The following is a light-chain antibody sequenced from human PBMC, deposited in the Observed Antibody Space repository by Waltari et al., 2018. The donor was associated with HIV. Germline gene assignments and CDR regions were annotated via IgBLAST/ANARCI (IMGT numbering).Light chain of an antibody. Sequence: QSALPQPASVSGSRGQSITISCTGTSSDVGGYDYVSCYQQHPGKAPKLMIYEVSNRPSGVSSRFSGSKSGNTASLTISGLQAEDEADYYCSSYTSGSTPVVFGGGTKLTV. V-gene: IGLV2-14*01. CDR2: EVS. CDR3: SSYTSGSTPVV. CDR1: SSDVGGYDY. J-gene: IGLJ3*02.